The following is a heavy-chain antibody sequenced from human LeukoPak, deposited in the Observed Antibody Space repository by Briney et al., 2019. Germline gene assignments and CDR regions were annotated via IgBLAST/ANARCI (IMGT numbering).Heavy chain of an antibody. V-gene: IGHV3-15*01. CDR3: TTVNPLNYDFWSGYFNWFDP. J-gene: IGHJ5*02. D-gene: IGHD3-3*01. Sequence: GSLRLSCAVSGFTFSNAWMSWVRQAPGKGPEWVGRIKSKTDGGTIDYAAPVKGRFTISRDDSKNTLYLQMNSLKTEDTAVYYCTTVNPLNYDFWSGYFNWFDPWGQGTLVTVSS. CDR2: IKSKTDGGTI. CDR1: GFTFSNAW.